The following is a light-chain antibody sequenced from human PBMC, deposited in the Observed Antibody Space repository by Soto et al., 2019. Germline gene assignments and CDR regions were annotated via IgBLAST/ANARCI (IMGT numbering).Light chain of an antibody. CDR3: QQHGSSPHT. V-gene: IGKV3-20*01. CDR2: GAS. J-gene: IGKJ2*01. CDR1: QSVSSSY. Sequence: EIVLTQSPGTLSLSPGERATLSCRASQSVSSSYLAWYQHKPGPAPRLLIYGASSRATVLPDMFSGSGSGTDFTLTISRLDPEDFVLYYCQQHGSSPHTFGQGTKVEIK.